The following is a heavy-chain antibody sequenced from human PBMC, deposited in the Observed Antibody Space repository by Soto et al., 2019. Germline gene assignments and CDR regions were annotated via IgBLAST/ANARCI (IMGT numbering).Heavy chain of an antibody. V-gene: IGHV3-23*01. J-gene: IGHJ5*02. CDR3: AKAYSNSWPNVWFDP. Sequence: EVQLLESGGGWLQPGGSLRLSCAASGFTFSSYAMNWVRQAPGKGLEWVSGITGSGAGSYYSDSVKGRFTISRDNSKNTLYLQMNSLRAEDTAVYYCAKAYSNSWPNVWFDPWGQGTLVTVSS. CDR1: GFTFSSYA. CDR2: ITGSGAGS. D-gene: IGHD6-13*01.